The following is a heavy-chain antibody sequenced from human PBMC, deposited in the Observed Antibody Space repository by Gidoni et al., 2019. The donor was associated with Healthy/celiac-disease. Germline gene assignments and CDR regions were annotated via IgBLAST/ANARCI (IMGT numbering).Heavy chain of an antibody. CDR2: IYPGDSDT. Sequence: EVQLVQSGAEVKKPGESLKISCKGSGYSFTSYWIGWVRQMPGKGLEWMGIIYPGDSDTRYSPSFQGQVTISADKSISTAYLQWSSLKASDTAMYYCARQITIFGVAETFDYWGQGTLVTVSS. CDR3: ARQITIFGVAETFDY. J-gene: IGHJ4*02. D-gene: IGHD3-3*01. CDR1: GYSFTSYW. V-gene: IGHV5-51*01.